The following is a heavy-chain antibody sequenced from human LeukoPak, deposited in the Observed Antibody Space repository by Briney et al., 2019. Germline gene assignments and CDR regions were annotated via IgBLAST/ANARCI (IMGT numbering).Heavy chain of an antibody. CDR2: IYSGGST. J-gene: IGHJ4*02. CDR1: GFTVSSNY. CDR3: ARDSSSWYGGPFDY. V-gene: IGHV3-53*01. Sequence: PGGSLRLSCAASGFTVSSNYMSWVRQAPGKGLEWVSVIYSGGSTYYADSVKGRFTISRDNSKNTLYLQMNSLRAEDTAVYYCARDSSSWYGGPFDYWGQGTLVTVSS. D-gene: IGHD6-13*01.